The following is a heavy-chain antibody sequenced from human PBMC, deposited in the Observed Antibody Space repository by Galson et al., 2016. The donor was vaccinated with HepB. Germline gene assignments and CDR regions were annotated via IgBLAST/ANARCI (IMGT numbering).Heavy chain of an antibody. CDR2: IYNSGST. CDR1: GGSISSAGYY. V-gene: IGHV4-61*02. CDR3: ARAPYLLRFVEKLNWFDT. J-gene: IGHJ5*02. Sequence: TLSLTCTVSGGSISSAGYYWTWIRQSAGKGLEWIGRIYNSGSTKYNPSLQSRITMSVDTSKNEFSLKVTSVTAADTAVYYCARAPYLLRFVEKLNWFDTWGQGALVTVSA. D-gene: IGHD3-3*01.